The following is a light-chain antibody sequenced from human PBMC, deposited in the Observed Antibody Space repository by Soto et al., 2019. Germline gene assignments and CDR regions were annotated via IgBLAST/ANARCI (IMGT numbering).Light chain of an antibody. CDR1: QSISSW. J-gene: IGKJ1*01. V-gene: IGKV1-5*01. CDR2: DGS. Sequence: DIQMTQSPSTLAASVGDRVTITCRASQSISSWLAWYQQKPGKAPKLLIYDGSSLESGVPSRFSGSASGTEFTLTISSLQPGDFATFYCQQYNSYPWTFGQGTMVEIK. CDR3: QQYNSYPWT.